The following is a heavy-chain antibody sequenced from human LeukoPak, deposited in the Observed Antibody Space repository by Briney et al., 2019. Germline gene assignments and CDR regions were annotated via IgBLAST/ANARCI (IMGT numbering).Heavy chain of an antibody. CDR3: ARGLREGDFWSGYRYYYGMDV. V-gene: IGHV4-34*01. CDR1: GGSFSGYY. CDR2: INHSGST. D-gene: IGHD3-3*01. J-gene: IGHJ6*02. Sequence: SETLSLTCAVYGGSFSGYYWSWIRQPPGKGLEWIGEINHSGSTNYNPSLKSRVTIPVDTSKNQFSLKLSSVTAADTAVYYCARGLREGDFWSGYRYYYGMDVWGQGTTVTVSS.